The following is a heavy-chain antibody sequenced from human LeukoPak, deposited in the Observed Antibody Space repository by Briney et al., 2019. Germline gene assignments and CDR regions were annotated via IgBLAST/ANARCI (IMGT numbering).Heavy chain of an antibody. CDR1: GGSISSGGYC. D-gene: IGHD4-17*01. Sequence: SQTLSLTCAVSGGSISSGGYCWSWIRQPPGKGLEWIGYIYHSGSTYYNPSLKSRVTISVDRSKNQFSLKLSSVTAADTAVYYCARVSLGYGDYYFDYWGQGTLATVSS. CDR3: ARVSLGYGDYYFDY. V-gene: IGHV4-30-2*01. CDR2: IYHSGST. J-gene: IGHJ4*02.